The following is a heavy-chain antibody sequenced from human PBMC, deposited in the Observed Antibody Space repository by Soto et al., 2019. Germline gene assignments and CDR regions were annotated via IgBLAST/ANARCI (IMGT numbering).Heavy chain of an antibody. CDR3: ARGNGARWLQFVGFSWFDP. J-gene: IGHJ5*02. V-gene: IGHV3-11*01. CDR1: GFTFSDYY. Sequence: GGSLRLSCAASGFTFSDYYMSWIRQAPGKGLEWVSYISSSGSTIYYADSMKGRFTISRDNAKNSLYLQMNSLRAEDTAVYYCARGNGARWLQFVGFSWFDPWGQGTLVTVSS. D-gene: IGHD5-12*01. CDR2: ISSSGSTI.